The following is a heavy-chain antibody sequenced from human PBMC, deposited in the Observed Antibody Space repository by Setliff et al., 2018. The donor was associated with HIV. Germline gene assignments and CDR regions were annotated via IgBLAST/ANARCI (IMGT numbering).Heavy chain of an antibody. CDR1: GYTFNSYD. CDR2: IDPSGGST. CDR3: ARVGWGSFTDY. J-gene: IGHJ4*02. Sequence: ASVKVSCKASGYTFNSYDINWVRQATGQGLEWMGIIDPSGGSTNYAQKFQGRVTITADESTSTTYMEVTSLRFEDTAVYYCARVGWGSFTDYWGQGTLVTVSS. D-gene: IGHD3-16*01. V-gene: IGHV1-46*02.